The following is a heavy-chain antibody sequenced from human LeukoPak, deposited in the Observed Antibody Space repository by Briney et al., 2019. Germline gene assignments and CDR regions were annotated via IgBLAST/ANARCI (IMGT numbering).Heavy chain of an antibody. V-gene: IGHV3-43D*03. D-gene: IGHD2-15*01. J-gene: IGHJ4*02. CDR2: ISWDGGST. Sequence: GGSLRLSCAASGSTFDDYAMHWVRQAPGKGLEWVSLISWDGGSTYYADSVKGRFTISRDNSKNSLYLQMNSLRAEDTALYYCAKAYCSGGSCYEMDYWGQGTLVTVSS. CDR1: GSTFDDYA. CDR3: AKAYCSGGSCYEMDY.